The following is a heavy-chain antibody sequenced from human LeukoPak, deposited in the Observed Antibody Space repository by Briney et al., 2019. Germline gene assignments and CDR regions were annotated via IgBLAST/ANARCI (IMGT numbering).Heavy chain of an antibody. CDR3: ARDADNWNPSYYMDV. V-gene: IGHV3-30*04. Sequence: GGSLRLSCAASRFTFSSFAMHWVRQAPGKGLEWVAVISYDGSNKYYSNSVKIRFTISRDNSKNMLYLQMNSLRPEDTAVYYCARDADNWNPSYYMDVWGKGTTVTVSS. J-gene: IGHJ6*03. CDR1: RFTFSSFA. D-gene: IGHD1-1*01. CDR2: ISYDGSNK.